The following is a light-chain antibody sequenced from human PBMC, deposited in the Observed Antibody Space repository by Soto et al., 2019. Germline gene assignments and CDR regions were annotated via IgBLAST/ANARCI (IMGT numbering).Light chain of an antibody. J-gene: IGKJ1*01. CDR3: QQRRA. CDR1: QSVSSY. V-gene: IGKV3-11*01. CDR2: DAS. Sequence: EIALTQSPATLSLSPGERATLSCRASQSVSSYLAWYQQNPGQAPRLLIYDASNRATGIPARFSGSGSGTDFTLTISSLEPEDFAVYYCQQRRAFGQGTKVDIK.